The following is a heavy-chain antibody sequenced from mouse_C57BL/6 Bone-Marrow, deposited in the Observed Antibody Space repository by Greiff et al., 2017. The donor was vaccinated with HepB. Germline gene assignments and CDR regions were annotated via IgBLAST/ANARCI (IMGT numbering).Heavy chain of an antibody. CDR1: GFTFSSYA. D-gene: IGHD2-1*01. Sequence: EVKLVESGGGLVKPGGSLKLSCAASGFTFSSYAMSWVRQTPEKRLEWVATISDGGSYTYYPDNVKVRFTISRDNAKNNLYLQMSHLKSEDTAMYYCARVGNPGWFAYWGQGTLVTVSA. V-gene: IGHV5-4*03. CDR2: ISDGGSYT. CDR3: ARVGNPGWFAY. J-gene: IGHJ3*01.